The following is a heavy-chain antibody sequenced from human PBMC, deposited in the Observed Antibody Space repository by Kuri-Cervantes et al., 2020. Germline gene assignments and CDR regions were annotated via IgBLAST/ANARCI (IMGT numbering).Heavy chain of an antibody. CDR2: INPNSGGT. V-gene: IGHV1-2*04. D-gene: IGHD1-1*01. Sequence: ASVKVSCKASGYTFTGYYMHWVRQAPGQGLEWMGWINPNSGGTNYAQKFQGWVTMTRDTSISTAYMELSRLRSDDTAVYYCARWIQTGTTNDAFDIWGQGTMVTVSS. CDR3: ARWIQTGTTNDAFDI. J-gene: IGHJ3*02. CDR1: GYTFTGYY.